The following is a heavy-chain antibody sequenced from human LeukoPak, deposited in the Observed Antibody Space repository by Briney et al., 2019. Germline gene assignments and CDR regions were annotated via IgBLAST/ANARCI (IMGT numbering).Heavy chain of an antibody. D-gene: IGHD6-13*01. CDR3: AKDKQQLSNWFDP. J-gene: IGHJ5*02. CDR2: INWNGGST. CDR1: GFTFDDYG. Sequence: GGSLRLSCAASGFTFDDYGMSWVRQAPGKGLEWVSGINWNGGSTGYVDSVKGRFTISRDNSKNTLYLQMNSLRAEDTAVYYCAKDKQQLSNWFDPWGQGTLVTVSS. V-gene: IGHV3-20*04.